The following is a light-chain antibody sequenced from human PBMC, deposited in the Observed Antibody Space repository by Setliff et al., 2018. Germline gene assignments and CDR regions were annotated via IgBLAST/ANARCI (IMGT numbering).Light chain of an antibody. Sequence: QSALTQPHSASGSPGQSVTISCTGTSSDIGGYNYVSWYQQHPGKAPKLMIYEVNKRPSGVPDRFSGSKSGNTASLTVSGLQAEDEADYYCSSYAGSRNFYVFGTGTKVTVL. J-gene: IGLJ1*01. V-gene: IGLV2-8*01. CDR1: SSDIGGYNY. CDR2: EVN. CDR3: SSYAGSRNFYV.